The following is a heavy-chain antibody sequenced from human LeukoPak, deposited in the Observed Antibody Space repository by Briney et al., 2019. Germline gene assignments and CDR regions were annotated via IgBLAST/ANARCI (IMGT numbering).Heavy chain of an antibody. CDR1: GFTFSSYA. D-gene: IGHD6-19*01. CDR3: ARELEIAVAGTLGY. J-gene: IGHJ4*02. Sequence: GGSLRLSCAASGFTFSSYAMHWVRQAPGKGLEWVAVIWYDGSNKYYADSVKGRFTISRDHSKNTLDLQMKSLRAEDTAVYYCARELEIAVAGTLGYWGQGTLVTVSS. CDR2: IWYDGSNK. V-gene: IGHV3-33*01.